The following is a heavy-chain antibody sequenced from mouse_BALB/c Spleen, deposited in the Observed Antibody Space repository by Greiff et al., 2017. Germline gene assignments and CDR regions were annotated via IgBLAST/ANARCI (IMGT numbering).Heavy chain of an antibody. J-gene: IGHJ3*01. V-gene: IGHV14-3*02. D-gene: IGHD1-2*01. CDR2: IDPANGNT. CDR3: ARSFGVTTASAWFAY. CDR1: GFNIKDTY. Sequence: EVQLQQSGAELVKPGASVKLSCTASGFNIKDTYMHWVKQRPEQGLEWIGRIDPANGNTKYDPKFQGKATITADTSSNTAYLQLSSLTSEDTAVYYCARSFGVTTASAWFAYWGQGTLVTVSA.